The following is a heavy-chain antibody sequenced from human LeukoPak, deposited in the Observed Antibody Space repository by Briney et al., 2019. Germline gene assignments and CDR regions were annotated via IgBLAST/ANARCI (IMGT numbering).Heavy chain of an antibody. CDR1: GFTFSSYW. J-gene: IGHJ4*02. Sequence: PGGSLRLSCAASGFTFSSYWMHWVRQAPGKGLVWVSRINSDGSSTSYADSVKGRLTISRDNSKNTLYLQMNSLRAEDTAVYYCAMQWLVLGAIDYWGQGTLVTVSS. V-gene: IGHV3-74*01. D-gene: IGHD6-19*01. CDR3: AMQWLVLGAIDY. CDR2: INSDGSST.